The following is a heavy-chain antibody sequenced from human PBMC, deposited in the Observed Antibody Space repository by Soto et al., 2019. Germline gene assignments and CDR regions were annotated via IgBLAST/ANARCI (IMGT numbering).Heavy chain of an antibody. J-gene: IGHJ6*02. CDR2: IIPIFGTA. CDR3: ARCARNYYYYGMDV. V-gene: IGHV1-69*13. Sequence: ASVKVCCKASGGTFSSYAISWVRQAPGQGLEWMGGIIPIFGTANYAQKFQGRVTITADESTSTAYMELSSLRSEDTAVYCCARCARNYYYYGMDVWGQGTTVTVSS. CDR1: GGTFSSYA.